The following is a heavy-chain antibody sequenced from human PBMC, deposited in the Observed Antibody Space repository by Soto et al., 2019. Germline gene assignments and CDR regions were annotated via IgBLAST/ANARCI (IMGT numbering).Heavy chain of an antibody. CDR3: AKLGVDYYDSSGYETNFDY. J-gene: IGHJ4*02. V-gene: IGHV3-30*18. D-gene: IGHD3-22*01. CDR2: ISYDGSNK. CDR1: GFTFSSYG. Sequence: GGSLRLSCAASGFTFSSYGMHWVRQAPGKGLEWVAVISYDGSNKYYADSVKSRFTISRDNSKNTLYLQMNSLRAEDTAVYYCAKLGVDYYDSSGYETNFDYWGQGTLVTVSS.